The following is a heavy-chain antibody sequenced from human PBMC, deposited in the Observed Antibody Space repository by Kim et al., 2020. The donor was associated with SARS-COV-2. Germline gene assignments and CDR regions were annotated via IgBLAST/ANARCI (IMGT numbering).Heavy chain of an antibody. CDR2: ISGSGGST. CDR3: AKRPSQTTVVIYFQH. Sequence: GGSLRLSCAASGFTFSSYAMSWVRQAPGKGLEWVSAISGSGGSTYYADSVKGRFTISRDNSKNTLYLQMNSLRAEDTAVYYCAKRPSQTTVVIYFQHWGQGTLVTVSS. CDR1: GFTFSSYA. D-gene: IGHD4-17*01. J-gene: IGHJ1*01. V-gene: IGHV3-23*01.